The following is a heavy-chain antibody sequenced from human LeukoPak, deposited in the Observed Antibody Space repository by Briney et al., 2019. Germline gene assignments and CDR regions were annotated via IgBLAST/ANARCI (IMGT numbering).Heavy chain of an antibody. CDR3: AELGITMIGGV. D-gene: IGHD3-10*02. CDR1: GFTFSSHE. V-gene: IGHV3-48*03. CDR2: ISSSCSTI. J-gene: IGHJ6*04. Sequence: GGSLRLSCAASGFTFSSHEMNWVRQAPGKGLEWVSYISSSCSTIYYADSVKGRFTISRDNAKNSLYLQMNSLRAEDTAVYYCAELGITMIGGVWGKGTTVTISS.